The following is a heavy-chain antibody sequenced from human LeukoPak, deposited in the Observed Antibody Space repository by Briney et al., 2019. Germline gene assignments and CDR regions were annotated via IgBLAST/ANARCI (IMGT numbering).Heavy chain of an antibody. Sequence: SVKVSCKASGGTFGSYAISWVRQAPGQGLEWMGRIIPIFGTANYAQKFQGRVTITTDESTSTAYMELSSLRSEDTAVYYCATPGLYYYDSSGRYAFDIWGQGTMVTVSS. J-gene: IGHJ3*02. CDR3: ATPGLYYYDSSGRYAFDI. D-gene: IGHD3-22*01. CDR2: IIPIFGTA. V-gene: IGHV1-69*05. CDR1: GGTFGSYA.